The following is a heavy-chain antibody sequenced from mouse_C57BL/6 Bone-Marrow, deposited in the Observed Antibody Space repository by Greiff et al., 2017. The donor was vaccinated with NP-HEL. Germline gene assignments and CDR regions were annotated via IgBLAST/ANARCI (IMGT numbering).Heavy chain of an antibody. J-gene: IGHJ3*01. CDR3: ARPRAFAY. CDR2: ISRGSSTT. CDR1: GFTFSDYG. D-gene: IGHD3-1*01. V-gene: IGHV5-17*01. Sequence: VQLQQSGGGLVKPGGSLKLSCAASGFTFSDYGMHWVRQAPEKGLEWVAYISRGSSTTYSADTVKGRFTISRDNATNTLFLQLPSLTSEDTAMYYCARPRAFAYWGKGTLVTVSA.